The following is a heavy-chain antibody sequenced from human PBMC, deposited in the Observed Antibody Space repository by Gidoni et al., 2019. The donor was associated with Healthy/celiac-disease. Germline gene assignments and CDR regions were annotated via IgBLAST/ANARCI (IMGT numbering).Heavy chain of an antibody. CDR2: INHSGST. CDR3: ARLYYGSGSYIYYYYGMDV. D-gene: IGHD3-10*01. J-gene: IGHJ6*02. V-gene: IGHV4-34*01. CDR1: GGSFSGYY. Sequence: QVQLQQWGAGLLKPSETLSLTCAVYGGSFSGYYWSWIRQPPGKGLEWIGEINHSGSTNYNPSLKSRVTISVDTSKNQFSLKLSSVTAADTAVYYCARLYYGSGSYIYYYYGMDVWGQGTTVTVSS.